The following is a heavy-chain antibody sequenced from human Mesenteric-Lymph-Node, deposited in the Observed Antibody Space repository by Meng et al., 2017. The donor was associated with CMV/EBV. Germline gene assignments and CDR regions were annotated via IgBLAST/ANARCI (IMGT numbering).Heavy chain of an antibody. D-gene: IGHD1-14*01. CDR3: ARGSGGFDP. CDR1: GGSVSSGSYY. J-gene: IGHJ5*02. V-gene: IGHV4-61*01. CDR2: IYYSGST. Sequence: GSLRLSCTVSGGSVSSGSYYWSWIRQPPGKGLEWIGYIYYSGSTTYNPSLKSRVTISIDTSKNQISLELTSVTAADTAVYYCARGSGGFDPWGPGNMVTVSS.